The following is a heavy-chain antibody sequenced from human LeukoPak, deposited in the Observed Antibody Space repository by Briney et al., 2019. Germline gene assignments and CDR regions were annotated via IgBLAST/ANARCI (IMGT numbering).Heavy chain of an antibody. V-gene: IGHV4-59*01. CDR3: ARDQIAVAGFYYYYCGMDV. CDR2: IYYSGST. CDR1: GGSISSYY. D-gene: IGHD6-19*01. Sequence: SETLSLTCTVSGGSISSYYWSWIRQPPGKGLEWIGYIYYSGSTNYNPSLKSRVTISVDTSKNQFSLKLSSVTAADTAVYYCARDQIAVAGFYYYYCGMDVWGQGTTVTVSS. J-gene: IGHJ6*02.